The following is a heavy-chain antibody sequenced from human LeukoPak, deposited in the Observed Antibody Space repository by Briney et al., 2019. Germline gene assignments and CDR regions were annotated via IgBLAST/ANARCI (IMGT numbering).Heavy chain of an antibody. CDR2: LNPQSGGT. CDR3: ATDPGHSGMDY. CDR1: GFHFFAYY. J-gene: IGHJ4*02. D-gene: IGHD3-10*01. V-gene: IGHV1-2*02. Sequence: GASVKVSCKTSGFHFFAYYIQWVRQAPGQGLEWMGWLNPQSGGTTYSQKFQDRVTLTSDASIRTAYMELGRLTSDDTAVYYCATDPGHSGMDYWGLGSLVTVSS.